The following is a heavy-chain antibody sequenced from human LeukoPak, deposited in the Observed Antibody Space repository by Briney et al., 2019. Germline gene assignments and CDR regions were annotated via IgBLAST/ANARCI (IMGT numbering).Heavy chain of an antibody. CDR2: MHYTGSA. Sequence: SETLSLTCTVSGGSIRPYYWGWIRQPPGKGLEFVGFMHYTGSANYNPSLKSRVSISLDTSKNKFSLNLSSVTDADTAVYYCARGDGEYNYGYYFDSWGQGSLVTVSS. D-gene: IGHD5-18*01. CDR1: GGSIRPYY. V-gene: IGHV4-59*01. CDR3: ARGDGEYNYGYYFDS. J-gene: IGHJ4*02.